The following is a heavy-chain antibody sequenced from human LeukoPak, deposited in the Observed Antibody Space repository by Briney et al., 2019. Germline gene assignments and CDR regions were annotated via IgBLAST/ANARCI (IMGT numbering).Heavy chain of an antibody. CDR2: ISESGGST. D-gene: IGHD2/OR15-2a*01. V-gene: IGHV3-23*01. J-gene: IGHJ4*02. CDR1: GFTFSSYA. CDR3: ARGAFYD. Sequence: GGSLRLSCAASGFTFSSYAMTWVRQAPGKGLDWVATISESGGSTYYADSVKGRFTISRDNSKNTLYLQMNSLRAEDTAIYFCARGAFYDWGQGTLVTVSS.